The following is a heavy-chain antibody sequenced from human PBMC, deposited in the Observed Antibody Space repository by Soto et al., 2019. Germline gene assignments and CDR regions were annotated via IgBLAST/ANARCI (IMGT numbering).Heavy chain of an antibody. CDR3: ARAGIVVVPAAIVAWFDP. D-gene: IGHD2-2*01. J-gene: IGHJ5*02. Sequence: SETLSLTCTVSGGSISSGGYYWSWIRQHPGKGLEWIGYIYYSGSTYYNPSLKSRVTISVDTSKNQFSLKLSSVTAADTAVYYCARAGIVVVPAAIVAWFDPWGQGTLVTVSS. CDR2: IYYSGST. CDR1: GGSISSGGYY. V-gene: IGHV4-31*03.